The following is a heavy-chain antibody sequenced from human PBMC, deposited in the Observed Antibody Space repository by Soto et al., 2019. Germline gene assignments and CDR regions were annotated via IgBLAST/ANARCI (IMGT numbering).Heavy chain of an antibody. CDR1: GYTLGSHG. Sequence: QVHLVQSGAEVKKPGASVKVSCQASGYTLGSHGIDWLRQAPGQGLEWMGWITTYKGNTDYAQTLQGRVTMTTDTSTNTAYMELRSLRPDDTAVYYCARAVISHLFYCDSWGQGTLVTFSS. V-gene: IGHV1-18*01. CDR3: ARAVISHLFYCDS. J-gene: IGHJ4*02. CDR2: ITTYKGNT. D-gene: IGHD3-10*01.